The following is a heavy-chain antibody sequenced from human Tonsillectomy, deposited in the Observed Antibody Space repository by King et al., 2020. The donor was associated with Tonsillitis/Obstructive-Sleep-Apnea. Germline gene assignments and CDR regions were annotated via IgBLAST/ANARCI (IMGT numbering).Heavy chain of an antibody. CDR3: ARRVYNWFDP. V-gene: IGHV5-10-1*01. Sequence: QLVQSGAEVKKPGESLRISCKGSGYNFTNYWINWVRQMPGKGLEWMGLIDPSDSYTNYSPSFQGHVTIQTDKSINTAYLQWSSLKASDTAIYYCARRVYNWFDPWGQGTLVTVSS. CDR2: IDPSDSYT. J-gene: IGHJ5*02. CDR1: GYNFTNYW.